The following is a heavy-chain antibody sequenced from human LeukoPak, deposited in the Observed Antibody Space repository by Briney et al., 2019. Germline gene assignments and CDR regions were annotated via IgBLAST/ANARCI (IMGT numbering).Heavy chain of an antibody. CDR1: GFTFSSYG. V-gene: IGHV3-30*18. CDR2: ISYDGSNK. D-gene: IGHD5-18*01. CDR3: AKEGYTSAYYFDY. Sequence: PGRSLRLSCAASGFTFSSYGMHWVRQAPGKGLEWVAVISYDGSNKYYADSVKGRFTISRDNSKNTLYLQMNSLRAEDTAVYYCAKEGYTSAYYFDYWGQGTVVPVS. J-gene: IGHJ4*02.